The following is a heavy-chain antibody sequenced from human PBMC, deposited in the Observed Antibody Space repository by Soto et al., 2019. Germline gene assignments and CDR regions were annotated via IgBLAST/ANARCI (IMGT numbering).Heavy chain of an antibody. J-gene: IGHJ4*02. CDR3: AKSVYNWNDGFFDY. Sequence: GGSRRLSCAASGFTFSSYGMHWVRQAPGKGLEWVAVISYDGNNKYYADSVKGRFTISRDNSKNTLYLQMNSLRAEDTAVYYCAKSVYNWNDGFFDYWGQGTLVTVSS. D-gene: IGHD1-1*01. CDR2: ISYDGNNK. V-gene: IGHV3-30*18. CDR1: GFTFSSYG.